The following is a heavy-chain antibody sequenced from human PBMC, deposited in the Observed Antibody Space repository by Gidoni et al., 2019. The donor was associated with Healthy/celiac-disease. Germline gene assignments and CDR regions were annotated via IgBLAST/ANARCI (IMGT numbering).Heavy chain of an antibody. V-gene: IGHV3-7*01. J-gene: IGHJ3*02. D-gene: IGHD3-10*01. CDR2: IKQDGSEK. CDR1: GFTFSGYW. CDR3: ARDGEGYYGSGSYYIPDAFDI. Sequence: EVQLVESGGGLVQPGGSLRLSCAPSGFTFSGYWRGWVRQAPGKGLEWVANIKQDGSEKYYVDSVKGRFTISRDNAKNSLYLQMNSLRAEDTAVYYCARDGEGYYGSGSYYIPDAFDIWGQGTMVTVSS.